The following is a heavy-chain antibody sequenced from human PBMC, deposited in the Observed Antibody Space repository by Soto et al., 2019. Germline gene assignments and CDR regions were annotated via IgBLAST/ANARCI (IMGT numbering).Heavy chain of an antibody. CDR2: IHYSGST. CDR1: GDSISSYY. CDR3: ARHETLHADYVY. D-gene: IGHD4-17*01. V-gene: IGHV4-59*08. J-gene: IGHJ4*02. Sequence: AETLSLTCTVSGDSISSYYWSWIRQPPGKGLEWIGYIHYSGSTNYNPSLKSRVTISVDTSKNQFSLRLSSVTAADTAVYYCARHETLHADYVYWGQGTVVTVSS.